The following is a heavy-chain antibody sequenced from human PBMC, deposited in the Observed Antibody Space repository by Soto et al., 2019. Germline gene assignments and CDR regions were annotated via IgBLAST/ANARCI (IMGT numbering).Heavy chain of an antibody. CDR3: ARTSGYSYGYSYYYYGMDV. D-gene: IGHD5-18*01. Sequence: QVQLVQSGAEVKKPGASVKVSCKASGYTFTSYDINWVRQATGQGLEWMGWMNPNSGNTGYAQKFQGRVAMTRNTSLSTDYMELSSLRSEDTAVYYCARTSGYSYGYSYYYYGMDVWGQGTTVTVSS. CDR2: MNPNSGNT. J-gene: IGHJ6*02. V-gene: IGHV1-8*01. CDR1: GYTFTSYD.